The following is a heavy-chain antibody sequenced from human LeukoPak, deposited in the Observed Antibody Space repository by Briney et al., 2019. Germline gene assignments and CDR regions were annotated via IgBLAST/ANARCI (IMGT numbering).Heavy chain of an antibody. CDR2: IRDDGGEI. CDR3: ARDKPRGSYYGSIFDS. J-gene: IGHJ4*02. V-gene: IGHV3-7*01. Sequence: GGSLRLSCEASGFTFSSYWMSWVRQAPGKGLEWVADIRDDGGEIYYVDSVKGRFTISRDNAKSSLFLQMNSLRAEDAAVYYCARDKPRGSYYGSIFDSWGQGTLVTVSS. D-gene: IGHD1-26*01. CDR1: GFTFSSYW.